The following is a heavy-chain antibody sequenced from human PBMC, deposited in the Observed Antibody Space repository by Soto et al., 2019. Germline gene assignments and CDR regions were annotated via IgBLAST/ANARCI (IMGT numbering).Heavy chain of an antibody. Sequence: PGGSLRLSFTASGFTFTIYAMIWVRQAPGMGLELVSTISNSGATTYYADSVKGRFTISRDDSKNTVFLQMNSLRVEDTAVFYCVRDPDDATFTKFNHWGQGT. J-gene: IGHJ4*02. CDR3: VRDPDDATFTKFNH. D-gene: IGHD3-16*01. CDR1: GFTFTIYA. V-gene: IGHV3-23*01. CDR2: ISNSGATT.